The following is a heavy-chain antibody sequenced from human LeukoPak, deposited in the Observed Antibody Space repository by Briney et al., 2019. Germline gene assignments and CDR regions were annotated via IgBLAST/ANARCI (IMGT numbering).Heavy chain of an antibody. Sequence: GGSLRLSCTASGFTFGDYAMSWVRPAPGKGLEWVGFIRSKAYGGTTEYAASVKGRFTISRDDSKSIAYLQMNSLKTEDTAVYHCTPEDGGYDIFTGYSLYDWGQGTLVTVSS. D-gene: IGHD3-9*01. CDR1: GFTFGDYA. J-gene: IGHJ4*02. CDR2: IRSKAYGGTT. V-gene: IGHV3-49*04. CDR3: TPEDGGYDIFTGYSLYD.